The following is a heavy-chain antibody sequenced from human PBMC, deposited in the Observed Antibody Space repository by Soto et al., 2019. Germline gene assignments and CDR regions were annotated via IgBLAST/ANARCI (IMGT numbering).Heavy chain of an antibody. V-gene: IGHV3-13*01. CDR3: ARGGPFYSSSLQPPDY. Sequence: GGSLRLSCAASGFTFSSYDMHWVRQATGKGLEWVSAIGTAGDTYYPGSVKGRFTISRENAKNSLYLQMNSLRAGDTAVYYCARGGPFYSSSLQPPDYWGQGTLVTVSS. D-gene: IGHD6-6*01. CDR2: IGTAGDT. J-gene: IGHJ4*02. CDR1: GFTFSSYD.